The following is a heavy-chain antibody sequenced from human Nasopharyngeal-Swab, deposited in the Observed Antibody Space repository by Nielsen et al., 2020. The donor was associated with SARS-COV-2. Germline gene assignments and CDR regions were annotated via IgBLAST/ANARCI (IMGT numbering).Heavy chain of an antibody. J-gene: IGHJ5*02. D-gene: IGHD3-9*01. CDR3: ARDLSLRYFDWSPGGLWFDP. Sequence: VRQALGKGLEWVAVIWYDGSNKYYADSVKGRFTISRDNSKNTLYLQMNSLRAEDTAVYYCARDLSLRYFDWSPGGLWFDPWGQGTLVTVSS. V-gene: IGHV3-33*01. CDR2: IWYDGSNK.